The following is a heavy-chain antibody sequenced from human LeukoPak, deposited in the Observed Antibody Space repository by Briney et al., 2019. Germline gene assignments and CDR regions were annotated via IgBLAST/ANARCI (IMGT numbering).Heavy chain of an antibody. J-gene: IGHJ4*02. CDR3: ARDYYDFWSGYDY. CDR1: GYTFTGYY. CDR2: INPKSGGT. Sequence: GASVKVSCKASGYTFTGYYIHWVRQAPGQGLEWMGWINPKSGGTNYAPKFHGRVTMTRDTSISTAYMELSRLRSDDTAVYYCARDYYDFWSGYDYWGQGTLVTVSS. D-gene: IGHD3-3*01. V-gene: IGHV1-2*02.